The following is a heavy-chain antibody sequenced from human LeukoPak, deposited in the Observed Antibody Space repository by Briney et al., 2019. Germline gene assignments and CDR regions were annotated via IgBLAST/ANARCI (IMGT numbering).Heavy chain of an antibody. CDR1: GFTFSSYD. CDR2: ISSSGNTI. V-gene: IGHV3-48*03. CDR3: AKDLYYYAY. Sequence: GGSLRLSCAASGFTFSSYDMNWVRQAPGKGLEWVSYISSSGNTIYYTDSVKGRFTISRDNAQNSLYLQMNSLRAEDTAVYYCAKDLYYYAYWGQGTLVTVSP. J-gene: IGHJ4*02. D-gene: IGHD2-8*01.